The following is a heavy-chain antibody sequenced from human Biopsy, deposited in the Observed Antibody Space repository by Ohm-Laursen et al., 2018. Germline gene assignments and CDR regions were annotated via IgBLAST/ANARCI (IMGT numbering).Heavy chain of an antibody. CDR1: GGTFTNYA. CDR3: AADINVWNVNY. CDR2: FAPENGRI. J-gene: IGHJ4*02. V-gene: IGHV1-69*10. D-gene: IGHD1-1*01. Sequence: SVKVSCKASGGTFTNYAISWVRQAPGQGLEWMGGFAPENGRIVYSQKFQGRVTMTEDTSTSTAYMEVWRLRSDDTAVYYCAADINVWNVNYWGQGTQVIVSS.